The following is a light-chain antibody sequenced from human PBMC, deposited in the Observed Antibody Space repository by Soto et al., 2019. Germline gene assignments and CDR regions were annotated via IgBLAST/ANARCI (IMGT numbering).Light chain of an antibody. CDR1: SSDVGGYDF. CDR3: SSYTITSSPV. Sequence: QSALTQPASVSGSPGQSITISCTGTSSDVGGYDFVSWYRQYPGQAPKILIYEVTHLPSGVPDRFSGSKSGNTASLTISGLQADDEADYYCSSYTITSSPVFGPGTKVTVL. V-gene: IGLV2-14*01. J-gene: IGLJ1*01. CDR2: EVT.